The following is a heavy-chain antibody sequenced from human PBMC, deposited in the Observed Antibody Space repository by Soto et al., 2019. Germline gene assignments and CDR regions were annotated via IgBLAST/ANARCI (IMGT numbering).Heavy chain of an antibody. CDR3: ARWAPYYDSSGYYHEKFDY. Sequence: SETLSLTCTVSGGSISSYYWSWIRQPPGKGLEWIGYINYSGSTNYNPSLKSRVTISVDTSKNQFSLKLSSVTAAATAVYYCARWAPYYDSSGYYHEKFDYWGQGTLVTVSS. CDR1: GGSISSYY. D-gene: IGHD3-22*01. J-gene: IGHJ4*02. CDR2: INYSGST. V-gene: IGHV4-59*01.